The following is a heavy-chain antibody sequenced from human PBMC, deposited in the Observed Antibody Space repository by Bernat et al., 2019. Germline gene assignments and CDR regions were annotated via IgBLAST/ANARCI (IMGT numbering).Heavy chain of an antibody. CDR2: IYSGGST. J-gene: IGHJ4*02. V-gene: IGHV3-53*01. Sequence: EVQLVESGGGLIQPGGSLRLSCAASGFTVSSNYMRWVRQAPGKGLEWVSVIYSGGSTYYADYVKGRFTISREKSKNTLYLQMDSLRAEGTAVYYCARESSGWYDYWGQGTLVTVSS. CDR1: GFTVSSNY. D-gene: IGHD6-19*01. CDR3: ARESSGWYDY.